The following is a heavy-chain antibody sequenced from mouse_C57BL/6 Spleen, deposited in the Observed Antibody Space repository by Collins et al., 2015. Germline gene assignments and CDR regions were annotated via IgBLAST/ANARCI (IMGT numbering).Heavy chain of an antibody. CDR1: GYTFTSYG. J-gene: IGHJ2*01. V-gene: IGHV1-81*01. D-gene: IGHD4-1*01. CDR2: IYPRSGNT. Sequence: QVQLQQSGAELARPGASVKLSCKASGYTFTSYGISWVKQRTGQGLEWIGEIYPRSGNTYYNEKFKGKTTLTADKSSSTAYMELRSLTSEDSAVYFCARDGGGTSFDYWGQGTTLTVSS. CDR3: ARDGGGTSFDY.